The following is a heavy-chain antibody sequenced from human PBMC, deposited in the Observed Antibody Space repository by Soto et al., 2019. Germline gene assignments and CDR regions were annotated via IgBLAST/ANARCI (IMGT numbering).Heavy chain of an antibody. J-gene: IGHJ4*02. D-gene: IGHD3-10*01. V-gene: IGHV1-46*01. CDR2: ISPDGGST. CDR3: ARAPRGGVIIVITSAQIDY. Sequence: QVQLVQSGAEVKKPGASVKVSCKASGYDFTDHYIHWVRQAPGQGLEWMGIISPDGGSTRYSQKFQARITITRDTSTSTVYRVLSSLRSEDTAVYYCARAPRGGVIIVITSAQIDYWGQGTLVTVSS. CDR1: GYDFTDHY.